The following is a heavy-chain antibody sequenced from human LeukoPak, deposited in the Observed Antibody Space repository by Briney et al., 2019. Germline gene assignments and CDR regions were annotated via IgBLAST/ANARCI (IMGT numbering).Heavy chain of an antibody. V-gene: IGHV3-7*01. CDR2: IKQDGSEK. CDR3: ASLFHDYVWGSYRYEYYFDY. Sequence: GGSLRLSCAASGFTFSSYWMSWVRQAPGKGLEWVANIKQDGSEKYYVDSVKGRFTISRDNAKNSLYLQMNSLRAEDTAVYYCASLFHDYVWGSYRYEYYFDYWGQGTLVTVSS. D-gene: IGHD3-16*02. CDR1: GFTFSSYW. J-gene: IGHJ4*02.